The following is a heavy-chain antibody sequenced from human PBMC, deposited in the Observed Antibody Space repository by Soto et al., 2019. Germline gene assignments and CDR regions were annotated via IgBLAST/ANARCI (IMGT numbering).Heavy chain of an antibody. J-gene: IGHJ5*02. D-gene: IGHD3-22*01. V-gene: IGHV4-31*03. CDR1: GGSISSGGYY. CDR3: ARSNSGYYKWFDP. Sequence: PSETLSLTCTVSGGSISSGGYYWSWIRQHPGKGLEWIGYIYYSGSTYYNPSLKSRVTISVDTSKNQFSLKLSSVTAADTAMYYCARSNSGYYKWFDPWGQGTLVTVSS. CDR2: IYYSGST.